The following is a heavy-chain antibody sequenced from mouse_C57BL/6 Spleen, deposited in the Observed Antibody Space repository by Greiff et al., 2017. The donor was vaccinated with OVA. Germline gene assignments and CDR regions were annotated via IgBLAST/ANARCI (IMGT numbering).Heavy chain of an antibody. J-gene: IGHJ3*01. D-gene: IGHD1-1*01. Sequence: VQLQQSGAELARPGASVKMSCKASGYTFTSYTMHWVKQRPGQGLDWIGYINPSSGYTKYNQKFKDKATLTADKSSSTAYMQLSSLTSEDSAVYYCAREVLRSTWFAYWGQGTLVTVSA. CDR1: GYTFTSYT. CDR2: INPSSGYT. V-gene: IGHV1-4*01. CDR3: AREVLRSTWFAY.